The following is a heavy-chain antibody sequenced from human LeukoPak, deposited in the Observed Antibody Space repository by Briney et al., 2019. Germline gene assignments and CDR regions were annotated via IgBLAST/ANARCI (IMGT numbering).Heavy chain of an antibody. V-gene: IGHV4-39*07. D-gene: IGHD3-16*02. J-gene: IGHJ3*02. Sequence: SETLSLTCTVSGGSISSSSYYWGWIRQPPGKGLEWIGSIYYSGSTYYNPSLKSRATISVDTSKNQFSLKLSSVTAADTAVYYCARNMITFGGVIVPDAFDIWGQGTMVTVSS. CDR1: GGSISSSSYY. CDR3: ARNMITFGGVIVPDAFDI. CDR2: IYYSGST.